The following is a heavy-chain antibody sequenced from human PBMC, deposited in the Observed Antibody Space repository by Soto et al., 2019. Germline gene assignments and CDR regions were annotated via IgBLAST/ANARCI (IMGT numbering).Heavy chain of an antibody. CDR3: ERLPFSSYYGMDV. CDR1: GGSFSGYY. J-gene: IGHJ6*02. V-gene: IGHV4-34*01. D-gene: IGHD2-2*01. Sequence: SETLSLTCAVYGGSFSGYYWSWIRQPPGKGLEWIGEINHSGSTNCNPSLKSRVTISVDTSKNQFSLKLSSVTAADTAVYYCERLPFSSYYGMDVWGQGTTVTVSS. CDR2: INHSGST.